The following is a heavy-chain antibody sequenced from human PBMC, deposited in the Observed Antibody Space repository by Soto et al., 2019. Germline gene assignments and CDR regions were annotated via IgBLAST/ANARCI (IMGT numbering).Heavy chain of an antibody. CDR3: ARMTITIFGRFDY. CDR1: GGSFSGYY. Sequence: PSETLSLTYAVYGGSFSGYYCIWIRHPPGKRLEWIGEINHSGSTNYNPSLNSRVTISVDTSKNQFSLKLSSVTAEDTAVYYCARMTITIFGRFDYWGKGTLVTVSS. J-gene: IGHJ4*02. D-gene: IGHD3-3*01. CDR2: INHSGST. V-gene: IGHV4-34*01.